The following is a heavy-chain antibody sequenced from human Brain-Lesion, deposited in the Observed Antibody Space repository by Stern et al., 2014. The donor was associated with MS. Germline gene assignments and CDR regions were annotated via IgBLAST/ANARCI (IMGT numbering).Heavy chain of an antibody. CDR1: GYIFTGYD. CDR3: GRDQRGITIFGVVTDYYYLGMDV. D-gene: IGHD3-3*01. CDR2: INPNTDGT. V-gene: IGHV1-2*02. Sequence: QVQLVQSGAEVKKPGASVKVSCKTSGYIFTGYDIHWGRQAPGQGLEWMAWINPNTDGTNHAQKFQGRVTMSRDTSISTAYVELSSLTSDDTAVYYCGRDQRGITIFGVVTDYYYLGMDVWGQGTTVTVSS. J-gene: IGHJ6*02.